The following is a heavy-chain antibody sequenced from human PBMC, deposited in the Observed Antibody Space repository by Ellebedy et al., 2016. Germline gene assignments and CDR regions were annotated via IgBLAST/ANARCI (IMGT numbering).Heavy chain of an antibody. Sequence: ASVKVSCKASGYTFTSYAISWVRQAPGQGLEWMGRIIPILGIANYAKKFQGRVTITADKFTSTAYMELSSLRSGDTAVYYCARVPAEEVTIAARLGDEVSYYFGMDVWGQGTTVTVSS. J-gene: IGHJ6*02. CDR3: ARVPAEEVTIAARLGDEVSYYFGMDV. V-gene: IGHV1-69*04. D-gene: IGHD6-6*01. CDR2: IIPILGIA. CDR1: GYTFTSYA.